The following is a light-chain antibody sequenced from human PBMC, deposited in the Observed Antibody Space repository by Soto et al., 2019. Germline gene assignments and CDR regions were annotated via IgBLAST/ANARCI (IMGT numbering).Light chain of an antibody. CDR2: DVS. CDR1: SSDVGAYNF. CDR3: SSSTSSSTHV. Sequence: QSALTQPASVSGSPGQSITISCTGTSSDVGAYNFVSWYQQHPGEVPKLMIFDVSSRPSGVSDRFSGSKSGNTASLTISGLQPEDEGDYYCSSSTSSSTHVFGSGTKLTVL. J-gene: IGLJ1*01. V-gene: IGLV2-14*03.